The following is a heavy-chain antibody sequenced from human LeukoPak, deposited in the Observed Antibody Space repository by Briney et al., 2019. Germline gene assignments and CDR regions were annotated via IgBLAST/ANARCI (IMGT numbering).Heavy chain of an antibody. CDR1: GGSISGYY. CDR3: ARGPFLLDGDNVFDY. CDR2: IYYNGSP. D-gene: IGHD3-9*01. J-gene: IGHJ4*02. Sequence: SETLSLTCTVSGGSISGYYWSWMGPPPVKGLACVGYIYYNGSPNYNPPLNSRVTISVGTSKNHFSLKLSSVTAAYTAVYYCARGPFLLDGDNVFDYWGEGTLVTVSS. V-gene: IGHV4-59*01.